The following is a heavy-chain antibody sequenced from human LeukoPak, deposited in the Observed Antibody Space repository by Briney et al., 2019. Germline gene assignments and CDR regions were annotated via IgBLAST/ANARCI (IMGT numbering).Heavy chain of an antibody. CDR2: IRYDGSNK. Sequence: GGSLRLSCAAPGFTFSSYGMPWVRQAPGKGLEWVAFIRYDGSNKYYADSVKGRFTISRDDSKNTLYLQMNSPRAEDTAVYYCAKDQCSGGSCALGLDVWGKGTTVTVSS. V-gene: IGHV3-30*02. CDR1: GFTFSSYG. CDR3: AKDQCSGGSCALGLDV. D-gene: IGHD2-15*01. J-gene: IGHJ6*04.